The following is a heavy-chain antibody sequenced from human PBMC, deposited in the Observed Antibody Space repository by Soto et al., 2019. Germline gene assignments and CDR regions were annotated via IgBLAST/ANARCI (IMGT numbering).Heavy chain of an antibody. CDR1: GFSFSDYA. CDR2: ISESGGST. Sequence: HPGGSLRLSCAASGFSFSDYAMSWVRQAPGKGLEWVSVISESGGSTHYADSVRGRFTVSRDNSKNSLSLRMNSLRVDDTAVYYCARDPKRRDGYNFDSWGRGALVTVSS. J-gene: IGHJ4*02. D-gene: IGHD5-12*01. V-gene: IGHV3-23*01. CDR3: ARDPKRRDGYNFDS.